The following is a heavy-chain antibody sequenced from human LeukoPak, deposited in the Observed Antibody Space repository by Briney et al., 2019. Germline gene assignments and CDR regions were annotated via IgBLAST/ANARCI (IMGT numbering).Heavy chain of an antibody. CDR2: IYHSGST. CDR1: GYSISSGFY. J-gene: IGHJ6*03. D-gene: IGHD2-21*01. V-gene: IGHV4-38-2*02. CDR3: ARCGVPIYYYYMHV. Sequence: PSETLSLTCSVSGYSISSGFYWDWIRQPPGKGLEWIGSIYHSGSTYYNPSLKSRITISVDTSKNQFSLKLSSVTAADTAVYYCARCGVPIYYYYMHVWGKGTTVTISS.